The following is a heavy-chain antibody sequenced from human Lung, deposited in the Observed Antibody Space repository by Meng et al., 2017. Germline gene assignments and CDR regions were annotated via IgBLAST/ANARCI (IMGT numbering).Heavy chain of an antibody. J-gene: IGHJ4*02. CDR1: DAAIRSYY. Sequence: RQAPGPGLANPSEPLSRTLTVSDAAIRSYYWNWIRQPPGKGLEWIGFIYHNGDTNYNPSLKSRVTISVDTSKNQFSLKLVSVTAADTAVYYCARGWRVIHPYYFDNWGQGTLVTVSS. CDR2: IYHNGDT. D-gene: IGHD3-10*01. V-gene: IGHV4-59*01. CDR3: ARGWRVIHPYYFDN.